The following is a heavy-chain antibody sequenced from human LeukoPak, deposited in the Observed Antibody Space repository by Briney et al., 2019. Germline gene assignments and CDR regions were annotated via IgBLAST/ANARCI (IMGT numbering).Heavy chain of an antibody. V-gene: IGHV1-69*05. CDR2: LIPIFGTA. J-gene: IGHJ5*02. Sequence: SVKVSCKASGGTFSSYAISWVRQAPGQGLEGMGGLIPIFGTANYAQKFQGRVTITTDESTSTAYMELSSLRSDDTAVYDCGVNSYYYDSCGYQNWFDPWGQGTLVTVSS. CDR3: GVNSYYYDSCGYQNWFDP. D-gene: IGHD3-22*01. CDR1: GGTFSSYA.